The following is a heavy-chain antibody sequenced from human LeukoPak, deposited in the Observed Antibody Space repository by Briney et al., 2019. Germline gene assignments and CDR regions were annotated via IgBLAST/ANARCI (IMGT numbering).Heavy chain of an antibody. CDR3: ARHRDSLGFHNWFDP. J-gene: IGHJ5*02. Sequence: KSSETLSLTCTVSGGSISSHYWSWIRQSPGRGLEWIGFTFYTGSTNSNPSLKSRVTVSADPSKNQVSLRLISVTAADTAIYYCARHRDSLGFHNWFDPWGPGTLVSVSS. V-gene: IGHV4-59*08. CDR1: GGSISSHY. D-gene: IGHD3-16*01. CDR2: TFYTGST.